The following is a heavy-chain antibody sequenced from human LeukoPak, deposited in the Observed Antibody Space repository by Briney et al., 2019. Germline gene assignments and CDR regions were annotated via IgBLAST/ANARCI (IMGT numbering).Heavy chain of an antibody. V-gene: IGHV3-23*01. CDR2: ISGSGGNT. CDR1: GFTFSSYA. J-gene: IGHJ5*02. D-gene: IGHD5-18*01. Sequence: GGSLRLSCAASGFTFSSYAMSWVRRAPGKGLEWVSSISGSGGNTYYAQSVKGRFSISRDNSKNTLNLQMDSLRADDTALYFCAKDPWNTALDNTNGWFDPWGQGTLVTVSS. CDR3: AKDPWNTALDNTNGWFDP.